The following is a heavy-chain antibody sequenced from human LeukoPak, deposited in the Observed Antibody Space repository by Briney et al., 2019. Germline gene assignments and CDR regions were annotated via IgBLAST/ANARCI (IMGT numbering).Heavy chain of an antibody. CDR3: ARGTKYYDILTGYYRRTYYFDY. J-gene: IGHJ4*02. Sequence: PSETLSLTCAVYGGSFSGYYWSWIRQPPGKGLEWIGEINHSGSTNYNPSLKSRVTISVDTSKNQFSLKLSSVTAADTAVYYCARGTKYYDILTGYYRRTYYFDYWGQGTLVTVSS. V-gene: IGHV4-34*01. CDR1: GGSFSGYY. D-gene: IGHD3-9*01. CDR2: INHSGST.